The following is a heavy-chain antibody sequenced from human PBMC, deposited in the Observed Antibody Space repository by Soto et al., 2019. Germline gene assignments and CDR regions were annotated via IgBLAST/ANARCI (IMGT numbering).Heavy chain of an antibody. CDR2: IYYSGST. D-gene: IGHD6-6*01. CDR1: GGSISSGGYY. J-gene: IGHJ4*02. CDR3: AREQAIAARPFDY. V-gene: IGHV4-31*03. Sequence: SETLSLTCTVSGGSISSGGYYWSWIRQHPGKGLEWIGYIYYSGSTYYNPSLKSRVTISVDTSKNQFSLKLSSVTAADTAVYYCAREQAIAARPFDYWGPGTLVTVSS.